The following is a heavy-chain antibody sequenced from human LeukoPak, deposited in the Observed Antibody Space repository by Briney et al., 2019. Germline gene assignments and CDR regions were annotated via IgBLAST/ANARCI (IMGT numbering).Heavy chain of an antibody. CDR3: ARDRDYYDSSGYYLSGMDV. Sequence: SETLSLTCTVSGGSISSGDYYWRWIRQPPGKGLEWIGYIYYGGSTYYNPSLKSRVTISVDTSKNQFSLKLSSVTAADTAVYYCARDRDYYDSSGYYLSGMDVWGQGTTVTVSS. D-gene: IGHD3-22*01. CDR2: IYYGGST. CDR1: GGSISSGDYY. V-gene: IGHV4-30-4*01. J-gene: IGHJ6*02.